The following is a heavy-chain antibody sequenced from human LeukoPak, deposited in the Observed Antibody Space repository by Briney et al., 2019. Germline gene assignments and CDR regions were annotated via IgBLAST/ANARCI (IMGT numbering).Heavy chain of an antibody. J-gene: IGHJ5*02. D-gene: IGHD3-10*01. V-gene: IGHV4-34*01. CDR1: GGSFSGYY. CDR3: ARRVVVSYWRSGSGRFDP. CDR2: INHSGST. Sequence: SETLSLTCAVYGGSFSGYYWSWIRQPPGKGLEWIGEINHSGSTNYNPSLKSRVTISVDTSKNQFSLKLSSVTAADTAVYYCARRVVVSYWRSGSGRFDPWGQGTLVTVSS.